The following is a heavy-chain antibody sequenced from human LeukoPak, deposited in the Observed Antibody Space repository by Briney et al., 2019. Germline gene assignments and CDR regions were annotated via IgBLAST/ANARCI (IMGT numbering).Heavy chain of an antibody. CDR2: IYYSGST. Sequence: PSETLSLTCAVSGYSISSGYYWGWIRPPPGKGLEWIGSIYYSGSTYYNPSLESRVTISVDTSKNQFSLKLTSVTAADTAIYYCARHWGDCSSTSCYRGGFDPWGQGTLVTVSS. D-gene: IGHD2-2*01. V-gene: IGHV4-38-2*01. CDR3: ARHWGDCSSTSCYRGGFDP. CDR1: GYSISSGYY. J-gene: IGHJ5*02.